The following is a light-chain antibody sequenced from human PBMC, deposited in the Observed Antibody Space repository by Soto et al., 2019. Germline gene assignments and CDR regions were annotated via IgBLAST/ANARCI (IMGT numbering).Light chain of an antibody. CDR2: GTS. CDR3: QQSLTTPRT. CDR1: QTINNF. V-gene: IGKV1-39*01. Sequence: DIQMTQSPSSLSASVGDRVTITCRASQTINNFLNWYQQQPGKAPNLLIYGTSSLQSGVPSRFSGSGFGTDFTLTINSLQPEDFATYYCQQSLTTPRTFGQGTKVEIK. J-gene: IGKJ1*01.